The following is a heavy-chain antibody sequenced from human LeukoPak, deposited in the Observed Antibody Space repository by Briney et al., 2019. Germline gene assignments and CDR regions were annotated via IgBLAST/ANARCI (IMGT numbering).Heavy chain of an antibody. J-gene: IGHJ4*02. CDR3: ARDDILSGYYHDY. Sequence: GGSLRLSCAASGFTFSSYWMSWVRQAPGKGLEWVANIKQDGSEKYYVDSVKGRFTISRDNAKNSLYLQINSLRAEDTAVYYCARDDILSGYYHDYWGQGTLVTVSS. D-gene: IGHD3-9*01. CDR1: GFTFSSYW. CDR2: IKQDGSEK. V-gene: IGHV3-7*01.